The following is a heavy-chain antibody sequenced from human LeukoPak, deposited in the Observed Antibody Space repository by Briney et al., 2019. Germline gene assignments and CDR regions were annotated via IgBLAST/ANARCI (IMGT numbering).Heavy chain of an antibody. CDR3: ARDSGYSGYSDY. CDR2: ISSSSSYT. V-gene: IGHV3-11*05. J-gene: IGHJ4*02. CDR1: GFTFSDYF. Sequence: GGSLRLSCAASGFTFSDYFMSWIRQAPGKGLEWVSYISSSSSYTDYADSVKGRFTISRDNAKNSLNLQMNSLRAEDTAVYYCARDSGYSGYSDYWGQGTLVTVSS. D-gene: IGHD5-12*01.